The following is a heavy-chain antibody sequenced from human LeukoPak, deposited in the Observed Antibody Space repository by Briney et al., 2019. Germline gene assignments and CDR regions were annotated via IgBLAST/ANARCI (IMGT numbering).Heavy chain of an antibody. CDR3: AREGLSGIAAAGEVY. V-gene: IGHV3-11*01. Sequence: GGSLRLSCAASGFTFSDYYMSWIRQAPGKGLEWVSYISNSDSTTTYADSVKGRFTISRDNAKNSLFLQMNSLRAEDTAAYYCAREGLSGIAAAGEVYWGQGTLVTVSS. D-gene: IGHD6-13*01. CDR2: ISNSDSTT. J-gene: IGHJ4*02. CDR1: GFTFSDYY.